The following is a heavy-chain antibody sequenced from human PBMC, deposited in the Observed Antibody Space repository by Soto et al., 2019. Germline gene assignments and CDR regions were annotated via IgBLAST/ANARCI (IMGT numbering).Heavy chain of an antibody. CDR1: GGSVSSYW. Sequence: SETLSLTCTVSGGSVSSYWWSWIRQPPGKGLEWIGYIYYTGSTTYNPSLRSRVTISLDASKNQFSLKLSSVTAADTAVYCCARGPGASGSYHYYFDYWGPGTLVTVSS. J-gene: IGHJ4*02. V-gene: IGHV4-59*02. CDR2: IYYTGST. CDR3: ARGPGASGSYHYYFDY. D-gene: IGHD3-10*01.